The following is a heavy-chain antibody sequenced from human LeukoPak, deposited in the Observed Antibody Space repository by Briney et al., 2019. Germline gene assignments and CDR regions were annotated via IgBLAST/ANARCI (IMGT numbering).Heavy chain of an antibody. CDR3: ARDPSSGSYYVGFFYYYYMDV. CDR1: GFTFSSYS. CDR2: ISSSSSYI. D-gene: IGHD1-26*01. J-gene: IGHJ6*03. V-gene: IGHV3-21*01. Sequence: PGGSLRLSCAASGFTFSSYSMNWVRQAPGKGLEWVSSISSSSSYIYYADSVKGRFTISRDNAKHSLYLQMNSLRAEDTAVYYCARDPSSGSYYVGFFYYYYMDVWGKGTTVTVSS.